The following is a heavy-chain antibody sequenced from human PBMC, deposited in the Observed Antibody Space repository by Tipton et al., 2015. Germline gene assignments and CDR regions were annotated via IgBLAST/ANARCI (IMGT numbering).Heavy chain of an antibody. D-gene: IGHD6-25*01. CDR3: ARLGGLAADY. V-gene: IGHV3-74*01. Sequence: GSLRLSCAASGFTFGSYWMHWVRQPPGKGPVWVSRINTDGSSTNYADSVKGRFTISRDNAKNTLHLQMNSLRAEDTAVYYCARLGGLAADYWGQGTLVTVSS. CDR1: GFTFGSYW. J-gene: IGHJ4*02. CDR2: INTDGSST.